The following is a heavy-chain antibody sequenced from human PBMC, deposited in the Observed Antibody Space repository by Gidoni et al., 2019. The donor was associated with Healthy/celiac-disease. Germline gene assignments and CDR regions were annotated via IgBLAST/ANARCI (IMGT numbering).Heavy chain of an antibody. V-gene: IGHV3-33*01. D-gene: IGHD2-2*01. CDR3: ARDRAGYCSSTSCYPDY. CDR1: GFPFSRYG. J-gene: IGHJ4*02. Sequence: QVQLVESGGGVVQPGRSLRLSCAASGFPFSRYGMPWVRQAPGKGLEWVAVIWYDGSNKYYADSVKGRFTISRDNSKNTLYLQMNSLRAEDTAVYYCARDRAGYCSSTSCYPDYWGQGTLVTVSS. CDR2: IWYDGSNK.